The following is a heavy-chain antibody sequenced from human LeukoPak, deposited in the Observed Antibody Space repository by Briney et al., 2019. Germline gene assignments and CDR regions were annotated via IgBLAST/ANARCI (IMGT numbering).Heavy chain of an antibody. V-gene: IGHV3-23*01. CDR2: ISGSGGST. D-gene: IGHD4-17*01. CDR1: GFTFSSYA. Sequence: GGSLRLSCAASGFTFSSYAMTWVSQAPGKGLEWGLAISGSGGSTYYADSIKGQFTISRDNSKNTLYLQMNSLRAEDTAVYYCARATVTSITIFDYWGQGTLVTVSS. J-gene: IGHJ4*02. CDR3: ARATVTSITIFDY.